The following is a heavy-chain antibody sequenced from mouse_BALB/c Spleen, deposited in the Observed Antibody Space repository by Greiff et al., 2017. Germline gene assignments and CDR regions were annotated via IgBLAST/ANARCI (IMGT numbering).Heavy chain of an antibody. J-gene: IGHJ3*01. Sequence: VQLQQSGPELVKPGASVTVSCKASGYAFTSYNMYWVKQSHGKSLEWIGYIDPYKGGTSYNQKFKGKATLTVDTSSSTSYLHLNSLTSEDSAVYYFARALFFAYWGQGTLVTVSA. CDR1: GYAFTSYN. V-gene: IGHV1S135*01. CDR3: ARALFFAY. CDR2: IDPYKGGT.